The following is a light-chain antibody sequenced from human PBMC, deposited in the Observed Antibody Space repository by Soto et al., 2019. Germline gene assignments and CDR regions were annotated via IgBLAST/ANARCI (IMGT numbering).Light chain of an antibody. J-gene: IGKJ4*01. V-gene: IGKV1-5*01. CDR1: QTISSW. CDR3: QQLNYYPLT. Sequence: DIQMTQSPSTLSGSVGDRVTITCRASQTISSWLAWYQQKPWKAPNLLIYAASSLQSGVPSRFSGSGSGTEFTLTITSVQPEDFATYYCQQLNYYPLTFGGGTKVDIK. CDR2: AAS.